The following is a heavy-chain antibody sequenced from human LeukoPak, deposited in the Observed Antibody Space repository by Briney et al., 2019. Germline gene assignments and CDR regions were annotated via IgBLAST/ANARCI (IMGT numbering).Heavy chain of an antibody. CDR1: GFTSGDYS. D-gene: IGHD2-15*01. Sequence: GGSLTLSCTASGFTSGDYSMNWVRQAPGKGLEWVGFIRSRDGTTEYAASVRGRFSISRDESKRIAYLQMNSLKAEDTAVYHCNRWHISGVSYSNLWGQGTLVTVSS. J-gene: IGHJ5*02. V-gene: IGHV3-49*04. CDR2: IRSRDGTT. CDR3: NRWHISGVSYSNL.